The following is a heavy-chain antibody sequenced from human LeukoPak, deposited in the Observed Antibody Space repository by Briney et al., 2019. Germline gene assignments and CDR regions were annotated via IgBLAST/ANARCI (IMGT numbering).Heavy chain of an antibody. Sequence: SVTLSLTCTVSGGSISANHWVWIRQPAGKGLEWIGRLHISGNTNYNPSLKSRVTISLDTSKNQFSLRMTSATAADTAVYFCARDPLRSSFDLWGQGILVSVSS. V-gene: IGHV4-4*07. CDR1: GGSISANH. CDR2: LHISGNT. CDR3: ARDPLRSSFDL. J-gene: IGHJ4*02. D-gene: IGHD1-26*01.